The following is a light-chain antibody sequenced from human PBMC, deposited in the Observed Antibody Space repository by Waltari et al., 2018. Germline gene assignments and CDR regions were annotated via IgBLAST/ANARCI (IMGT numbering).Light chain of an antibody. CDR3: CSYAGNSIYV. Sequence: QSALTQPASVSGSPGQSITISCTGTTSAVGSYTLVSWYHHHPGKAPQLMIFEVRERPSGGSTRFSGSKSGNTASLTISGLQAEDEADYHCCSYAGNSIYVFGTGTRVTVL. V-gene: IGLV2-23*02. CDR2: EVR. CDR1: TSAVGSYTL. J-gene: IGLJ1*01.